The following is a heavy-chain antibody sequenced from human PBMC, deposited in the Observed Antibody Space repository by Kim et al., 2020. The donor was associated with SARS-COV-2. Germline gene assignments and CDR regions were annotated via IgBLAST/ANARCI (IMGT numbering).Heavy chain of an antibody. CDR3: AGGYSAEGFDY. V-gene: IGHV3-74*01. J-gene: IGHJ4*02. CDR2: INSDGSST. CDR1: GFTFSSYW. Sequence: GGSLRLSCAASGFTFSSYWMHWVRQAPGKGLVWVSRINSDGSSTSYADSVKGRFTISRDNAKNTLYLQMNSLRAEDTAVYYCAGGYSAEGFDYWGQGTLVTVSS. D-gene: IGHD1-26*01.